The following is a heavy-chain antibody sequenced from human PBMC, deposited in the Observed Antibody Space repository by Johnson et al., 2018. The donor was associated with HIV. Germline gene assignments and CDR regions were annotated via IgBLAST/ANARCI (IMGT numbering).Heavy chain of an antibody. CDR3: ARDRLYSSGWYGTDAFDI. V-gene: IGHV3-48*01. J-gene: IGHJ3*02. CDR2: SSSSGSTI. CDR1: GFTFSSYA. Sequence: VQLVESGGGLVQPGGSLRLSCAASGFTFSSYAINWVRQAPGKGLEWVSYSSSSGSTIYYADSVQGRFTISRDNSKNTLYLQMNSLRAEDTAVYYCARDRLYSSGWYGTDAFDIWGQGTMVTVSS. D-gene: IGHD6-19*01.